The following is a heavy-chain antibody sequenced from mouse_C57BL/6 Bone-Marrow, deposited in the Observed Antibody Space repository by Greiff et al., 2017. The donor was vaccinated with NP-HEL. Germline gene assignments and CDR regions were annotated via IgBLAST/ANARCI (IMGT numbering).Heavy chain of an antibody. V-gene: IGHV14-4*01. J-gene: IGHJ4*01. CDR3: TTPPYYNYYAMDY. D-gene: IGHD2-12*01. CDR1: GFNIKDDY. Sequence: EVKLQESGAELVRPGASVKLSCTASGFNIKDDYMHWVKQRPEQGLEWIGWIDPENGDTEYASKFQGKATITADTSSNTAYLQLSSLTSEDTAVYYCTTPPYYNYYAMDYWGQGTSVTVSS. CDR2: IDPENGDT.